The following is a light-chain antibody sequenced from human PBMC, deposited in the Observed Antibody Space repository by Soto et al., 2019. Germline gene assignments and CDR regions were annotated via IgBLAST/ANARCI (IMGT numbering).Light chain of an antibody. J-gene: IGLJ1*01. CDR1: SSDVGGYDY. V-gene: IGLV2-14*01. CDR3: NSYTSSSTYV. Sequence: QSVLTQPASVSGSPGQSIAISCTGTSSDVGGYDYVSRYQQHPGKAPKLMIYDVSNRPSGVSSRFSGSKSGNTASLTISGLQAEDEADYYCNSYTSSSTYVFGTGTKLTVL. CDR2: DVS.